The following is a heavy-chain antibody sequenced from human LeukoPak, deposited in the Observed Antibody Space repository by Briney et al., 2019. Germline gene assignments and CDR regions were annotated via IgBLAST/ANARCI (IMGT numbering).Heavy chain of an antibody. Sequence: GASVKVSCKASGYTFTSYGISWVRQAPGQGLEWMGWISAYNGNTNYAQKLQGRVAMTTDTSTSTAYMELRSLRSDDTAVYYCARTYSSGWEYWFDPWGQGTLVTVSS. J-gene: IGHJ5*02. V-gene: IGHV1-18*01. D-gene: IGHD6-19*01. CDR2: ISAYNGNT. CDR3: ARTYSSGWEYWFDP. CDR1: GYTFTSYG.